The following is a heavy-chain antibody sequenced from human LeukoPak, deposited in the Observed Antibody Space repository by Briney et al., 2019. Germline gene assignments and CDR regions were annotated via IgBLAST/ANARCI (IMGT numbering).Heavy chain of an antibody. CDR1: GYTFTGYY. CDR3: ARGPDYYDSSGPDY. Sequence: ASVKVSCKASGYTFTGYYMHWVRQAPGQGLEWMGWINPNSGGTNYAQKFQGRVTMTRDTSISTAYMELSRPRSDDTAVYYCARGPDYYDSSGPDYWGKGTLVTVSS. D-gene: IGHD3-22*01. CDR2: INPNSGGT. J-gene: IGHJ4*02. V-gene: IGHV1-2*02.